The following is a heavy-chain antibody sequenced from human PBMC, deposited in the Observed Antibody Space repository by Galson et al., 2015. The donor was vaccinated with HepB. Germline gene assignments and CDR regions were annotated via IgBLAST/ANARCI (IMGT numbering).Heavy chain of an antibody. J-gene: IGHJ5*02. CDR3: ARDITMVQGGRVCNWFDP. Sequence: SLRLSCAASGFTFSSYGMHWVRQAPGKGLEWVAVIWYDGSNKYYADSVKGRFTISRDNSKNTLYLQMNSLRAEDTAVYYCARDITMVQGGRVCNWFDPWGQGTLVTVSS. V-gene: IGHV3-33*01. CDR2: IWYDGSNK. CDR1: GFTFSSYG. D-gene: IGHD3-10*01.